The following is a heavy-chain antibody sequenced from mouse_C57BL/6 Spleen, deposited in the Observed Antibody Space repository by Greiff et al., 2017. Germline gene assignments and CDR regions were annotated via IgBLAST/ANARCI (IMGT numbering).Heavy chain of an antibody. J-gene: IGHJ2*01. V-gene: IGHV5-9*04. CDR1: GFTFSSYT. D-gene: IGHD1-1*01. CDR2: ISGGGGNT. Sequence: EVQRVESGGGLVKPGGSLKLSCAASGFTFSSYTMSWVRQTPEKRLEWVATISGGGGNTYYPDSVKGRFTISRDNAKNTLFLQMTSLRSEDTAMXYCAREGLYGSSYYFDYWGQGTTLTVSS. CDR3: AREGLYGSSYYFDY.